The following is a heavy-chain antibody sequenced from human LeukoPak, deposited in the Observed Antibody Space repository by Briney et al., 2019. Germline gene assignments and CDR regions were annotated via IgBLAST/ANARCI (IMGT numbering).Heavy chain of an antibody. CDR3: ARDKGGLHYYGMDV. Sequence: SETLSLTCTVSGGSISGYYWSWIRQPPGKGLEWIGYIYYSGSTNYKPSLKSRITISVDTSKNQFSLKLSSVTAADTAVYYCARDKGGLHYYGMDVWGQGTTVTVSS. J-gene: IGHJ6*02. D-gene: IGHD2-21*02. CDR2: IYYSGST. V-gene: IGHV4-59*01. CDR1: GGSISGYY.